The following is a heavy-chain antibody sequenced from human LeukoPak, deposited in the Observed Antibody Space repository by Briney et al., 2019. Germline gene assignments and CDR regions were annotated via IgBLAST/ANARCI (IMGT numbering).Heavy chain of an antibody. CDR3: ARLTIFGVVTPSDAFDI. CDR2: IYPDDSDT. D-gene: IGHD3-3*01. J-gene: IGHJ3*02. V-gene: IGHV5-51*01. CDR1: GYSFTSYW. Sequence: GESLKISCKGSGYSFTSYWIGWVRQMPGKGLEWMGIIYPDDSDTRYSPSFQGQVTISADKSISTAYLQWSSLKASDTAIYYCARLTIFGVVTPSDAFDIWGQGTMVTVSS.